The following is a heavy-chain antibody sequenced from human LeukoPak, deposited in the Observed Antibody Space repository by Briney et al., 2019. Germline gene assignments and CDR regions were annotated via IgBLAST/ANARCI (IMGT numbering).Heavy chain of an antibody. D-gene: IGHD3-3*01. CDR1: GYTFTSYD. CDR2: MSPNSGDT. Sequence: ASVKVSCKASGYTFTSYDFNWVRQATGQRPEWMGWMSPNSGDTGYAQKFQDRVTMTRNTSISTAYMELSSLRSEDTAVYYCARALVGYDFWSGYYVGTDVWGQGTTVTVSS. J-gene: IGHJ6*02. CDR3: ARALVGYDFWSGYYVGTDV. V-gene: IGHV1-8*01.